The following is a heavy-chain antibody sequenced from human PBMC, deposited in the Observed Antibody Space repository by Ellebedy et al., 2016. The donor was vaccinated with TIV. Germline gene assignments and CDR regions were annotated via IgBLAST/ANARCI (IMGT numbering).Heavy chain of an antibody. CDR1: GYTFTDYF. CDR3: ARDLSHAAAGWYFGL. D-gene: IGHD6-13*01. V-gene: IGHV1-2*04. CDR2: INPNSGGT. J-gene: IGHJ2*01. Sequence: AASVKVSCKASGYTFTDYFIHWVRQAPGQGLEWMGWINPNSGGTNYAHKFQDWLTLTRDTSINTAYMELTSLKSDDTAVYYCARDLSHAAAGWYFGLWGRGTLVTVSS.